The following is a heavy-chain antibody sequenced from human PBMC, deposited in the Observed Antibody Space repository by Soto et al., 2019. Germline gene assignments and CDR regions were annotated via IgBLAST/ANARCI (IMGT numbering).Heavy chain of an antibody. CDR2: ISESGDST. CDR1: GFTFSSYA. Sequence: GGSLRLSCAASGFTFSSYAMSWVRQAPGKGLEWVSTISESGDSTYYADSVKGRFTISRDNSKNTLYLQMNSLRAEDTAVYNCAKTSSFDYWGQGTLVTVSS. V-gene: IGHV3-23*01. J-gene: IGHJ4*02. CDR3: AKTSSFDY.